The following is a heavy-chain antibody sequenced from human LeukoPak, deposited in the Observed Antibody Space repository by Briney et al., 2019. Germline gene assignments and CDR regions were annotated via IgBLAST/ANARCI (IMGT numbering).Heavy chain of an antibody. Sequence: ASVKVSCKASGYTFTSYGISWVRQAPGQGLEWMGWISAYNGNTNYAQKLQGRVTMTTDTSTSTAYMELRSLRSDDRAVYYCARDYELITIFGYWGQGTLVTVSS. CDR1: GYTFTSYG. V-gene: IGHV1-18*01. J-gene: IGHJ4*02. D-gene: IGHD3-3*01. CDR3: ARDYELITIFGY. CDR2: ISAYNGNT.